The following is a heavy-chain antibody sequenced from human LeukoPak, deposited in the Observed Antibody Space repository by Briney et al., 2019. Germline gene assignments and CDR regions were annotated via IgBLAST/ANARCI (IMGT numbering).Heavy chain of an antibody. J-gene: IGHJ1*01. CDR1: EYSFTTYW. CDR2: IYPGDSDT. CDR3: ARSGLPRQLVHFQH. Sequence: GESLKISCKASEYSFTTYWIGWVRQMPGKGLEWMGIIYPGDSDTRYSPSFQGQVTISADKSISTVYLQWTTLKASDTAMYYCARSGLPRQLVHFQHWDQGTLVTVSS. D-gene: IGHD6-13*01. V-gene: IGHV5-51*01.